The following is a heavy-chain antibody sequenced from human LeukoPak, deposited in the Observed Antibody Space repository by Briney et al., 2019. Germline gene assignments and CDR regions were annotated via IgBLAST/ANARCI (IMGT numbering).Heavy chain of an antibody. Sequence: SGGSLRLSCAASGFTFSSFAMTWVRQSPGKGLEWVSSIRGGGAATGYADSVRGRFTIFRDNSKNTLYLRMNSLRAEDSAVYFCGRDPNGDYVGAFEFWGQGTLVTVSS. V-gene: IGHV3-23*01. CDR1: GFTFSSFA. CDR3: GRDPNGDYVGAFEF. J-gene: IGHJ3*01. D-gene: IGHD4-17*01. CDR2: IRGGGAAT.